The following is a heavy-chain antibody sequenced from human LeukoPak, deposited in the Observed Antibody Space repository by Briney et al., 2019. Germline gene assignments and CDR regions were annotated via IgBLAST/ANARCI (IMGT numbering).Heavy chain of an antibody. V-gene: IGHV3-9*01. CDR1: GFTFDDYA. CDR3: AKDISSGWYSGGGDY. Sequence: GGSLRLSCSASGFTFDDYAMHWFRQAPGKGLEWGSGISWNSGSIAYADSVKGRFTISRDNAKNSMYLQMNSLRAEVTALYYCAKDISSGWYSGGGDYWGQGTLVTVSS. CDR2: ISWNSGSI. J-gene: IGHJ4*02. D-gene: IGHD6-19*01.